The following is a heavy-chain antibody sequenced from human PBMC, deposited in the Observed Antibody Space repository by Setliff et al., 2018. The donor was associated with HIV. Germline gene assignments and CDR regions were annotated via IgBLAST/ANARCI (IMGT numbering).Heavy chain of an antibody. V-gene: IGHV3-33*06. D-gene: IGHD1-1*01. J-gene: IGHJ6*03. Sequence: GGSLRLSCAASGFTFSNYGMHWVRQAPGKGLEWVAVIWYDGSSEYYGDSVKGRFTISRDNSKKTLYLQMNSLRAEDTAVYYCAKDGHDQDHYYHMDVWGKGTTVTVSS. CDR1: GFTFSNYG. CDR2: IWYDGSSE. CDR3: AKDGHDQDHYYHMDV.